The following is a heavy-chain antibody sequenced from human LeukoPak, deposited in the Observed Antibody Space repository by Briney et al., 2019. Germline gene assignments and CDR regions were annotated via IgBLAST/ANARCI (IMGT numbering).Heavy chain of an antibody. CDR1: GGSISSYY. D-gene: IGHD5-12*01. J-gene: IGHJ4*02. CDR2: IYYSGST. CDR3: ARDTGGYEGNFDY. V-gene: IGHV4-59*01. Sequence: DPSEALSLTCTVSGGSISSYYWSWIRQPPGKGLEWIGYIYYSGSTNYNPSLKSRVTISVDTSKNQFSLKLSSVTAADTAVYYCARDTGGYEGNFDYWGQGTLVTVSS.